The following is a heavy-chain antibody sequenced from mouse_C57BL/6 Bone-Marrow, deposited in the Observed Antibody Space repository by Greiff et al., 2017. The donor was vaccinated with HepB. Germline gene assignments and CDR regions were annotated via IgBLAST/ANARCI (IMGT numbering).Heavy chain of an antibody. CDR3: ASAPDPASTVVAPYWYFDV. CDR1: GYTFTDYY. Sequence: VQLQQSGAELVRPGASVKLSCKASGYTFTDYYINWVKQRPGQGLEWIARIYPGSGNTYYNEKFKGKATLTAEKSSSTAYMQLSSLTSEDSAVYFCASAPDPASTVVAPYWYFDVWGTGTTVTVSS. V-gene: IGHV1-76*01. D-gene: IGHD1-1*01. CDR2: IYPGSGNT. J-gene: IGHJ1*03.